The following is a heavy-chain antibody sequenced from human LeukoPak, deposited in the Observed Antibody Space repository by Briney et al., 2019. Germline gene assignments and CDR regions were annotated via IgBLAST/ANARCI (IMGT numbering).Heavy chain of an antibody. CDR1: GYTFTVYY. D-gene: IGHD5-24*01. V-gene: IGHV1-2*02. Sequence: ASVRVSFRASGYTFTVYYMHWVRQAPGQGLEWMGWINPNSGGTNYEQKFQGRVTMTRDTSISTAYMELSRLRSDDPAVYYCAREMAAGGFDYWGQGTLVTVSS. CDR3: AREMAAGGFDY. J-gene: IGHJ4*02. CDR2: INPNSGGT.